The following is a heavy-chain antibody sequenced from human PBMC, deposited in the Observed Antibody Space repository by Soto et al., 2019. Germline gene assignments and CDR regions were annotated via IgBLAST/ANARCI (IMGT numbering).Heavy chain of an antibody. Sequence: TLSLTCNMSGDSYSISTYSWSWIRQPPGKALQWIGFIYQSGVTSYNPSLASRVSISLDRSNNQCSLKLKSVTAADTAVYFCAGMPYTSGLRFDPWGPGTLVTVS. CDR1: GDSYSISTYS. CDR3: AGMPYTSGLRFDP. J-gene: IGHJ5*02. CDR2: IYQSGVT. V-gene: IGHV4-30-2*01. D-gene: IGHD6-19*01.